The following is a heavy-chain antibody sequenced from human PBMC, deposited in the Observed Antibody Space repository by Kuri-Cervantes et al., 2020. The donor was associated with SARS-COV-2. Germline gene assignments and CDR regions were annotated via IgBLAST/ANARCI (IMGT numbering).Heavy chain of an antibody. J-gene: IGHJ2*01. CDR3: ARRFHQCQLPLWYFDL. V-gene: IGHV3-21*01. Sequence: GGSMSLSCPDSGFTFSSYSMNWVRQAPGKGLEWVSYISSSNSYISYAVSLKGRFTISRDNAKNSLYLRMNSLRAEDTAVYYCARRFHQCQLPLWYFDLWGHGTLVTVSS. CDR2: ISSSNSYI. D-gene: IGHD1-1*01. CDR1: GFTFSSYS.